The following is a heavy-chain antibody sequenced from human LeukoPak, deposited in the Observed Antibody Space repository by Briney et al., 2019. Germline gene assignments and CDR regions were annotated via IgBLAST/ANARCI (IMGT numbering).Heavy chain of an antibody. V-gene: IGHV3-74*01. D-gene: IGHD3-22*01. Sequence: GSLRLSCAASGFTFSRYWMHWVRQAPGKGLVWVSRINGDGSTTSYADSVKGGFTISRDNAKNTLYLQMNSLRAEDTAVYYCATGNYYDSRGYYTFGHWGQGTLVTVSS. J-gene: IGHJ1*01. CDR3: ATGNYYDSRGYYTFGH. CDR2: INGDGSTT. CDR1: GFTFSRYW.